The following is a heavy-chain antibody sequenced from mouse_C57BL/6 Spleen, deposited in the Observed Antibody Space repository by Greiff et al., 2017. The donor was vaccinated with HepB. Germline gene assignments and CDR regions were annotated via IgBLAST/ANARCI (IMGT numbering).Heavy chain of an antibody. V-gene: IGHV1-76*01. CDR3: ARSPYYYGSRHFDY. CDR1: GYTFTDYY. Sequence: VQLQQSGAELVRPGASVKLSCKASGYTFTDYYINWVKQRPGQGLEWIARIYPGSGNTYYNEKFKGKATLTAEKSSSTAYMQLSSLTSEDSAVYFCARSPYYYGSRHFDYWGQGTTLTVSS. CDR2: IYPGSGNT. D-gene: IGHD1-1*01. J-gene: IGHJ2*01.